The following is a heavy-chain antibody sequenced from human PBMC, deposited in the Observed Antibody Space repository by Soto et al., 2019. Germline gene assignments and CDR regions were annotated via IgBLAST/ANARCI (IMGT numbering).Heavy chain of an antibody. J-gene: IGHJ3*02. CDR2: ISAYNGNT. CDR1: GYTFTTYG. D-gene: IGHD3-10*01. CDR3: ARVFCRWFAFVI. Sequence: QVQLVQTGGEVKKPGASVKVSCKASGYTFTTYGISWVRQAPGQGLEWMGWISAYNGNTSYAQKLQGRVTMTTDTSTSTAYMELMSLRSDDSAVYSCARVFCRWFAFVIWSQGTRVTASS. V-gene: IGHV1-18*01.